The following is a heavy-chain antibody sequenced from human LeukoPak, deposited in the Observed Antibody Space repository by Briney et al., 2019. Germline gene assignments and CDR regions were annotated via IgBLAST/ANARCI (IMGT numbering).Heavy chain of an antibody. CDR1: GYTFTSYG. CDR3: ARDGSISCRWFFP. J-gene: IGHJ5*02. V-gene: IGHV1-18*04. Sequence: ASVKLSCKASGYTFTSYGISSVRQAPGQRPEWRGWISAYNGNTNYAQKLQGRVTMTTDTSTSTAYMELRSLRSDDTAVYYCARDGSISCRWFFPWGQGTLVTVSS. CDR2: ISAYNGNT. D-gene: IGHD2-2*01.